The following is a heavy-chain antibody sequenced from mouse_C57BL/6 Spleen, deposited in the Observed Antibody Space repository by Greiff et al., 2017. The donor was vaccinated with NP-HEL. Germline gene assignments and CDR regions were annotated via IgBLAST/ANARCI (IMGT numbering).Heavy chain of an antibody. CDR3: VRSYDYDAWFAY. D-gene: IGHD2-4*01. CDR2: IRSKSNNYAT. CDR1: GFSFNTYA. J-gene: IGHJ3*01. V-gene: IGHV10-1*01. Sequence: EVQRVESGGGLVQPKGSLKLSCAASGFSFNTYAMNWVRQAPGKGLEWVARIRSKSNNYATYYADSVKDRFTISRDDSESMLYLQMNNLKTEDTAMYYCVRSYDYDAWFAYWGQGTLVTVSA.